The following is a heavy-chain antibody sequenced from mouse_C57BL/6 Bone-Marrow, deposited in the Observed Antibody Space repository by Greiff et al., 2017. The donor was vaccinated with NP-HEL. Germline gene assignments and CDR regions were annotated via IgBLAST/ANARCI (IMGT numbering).Heavy chain of an antibody. J-gene: IGHJ1*03. V-gene: IGHV1-69*01. CDR3: AREWVRRPWYFDV. D-gene: IGHD2-2*01. Sequence: QVQLQQPGAELVMPGASVKLSCKASGYTFTSYWMHWVKQRPGQGLEWIGEIDPSDSSTNYNQKFKGKSTLTVDTSSSTAYMQLSSLTSGDSAVYYCAREWVRRPWYFDVWGTGTTVTVSA. CDR2: IDPSDSST. CDR1: GYTFTSYW.